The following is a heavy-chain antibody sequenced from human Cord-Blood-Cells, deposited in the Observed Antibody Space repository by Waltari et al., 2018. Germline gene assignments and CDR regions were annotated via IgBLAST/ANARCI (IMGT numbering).Heavy chain of an antibody. J-gene: IGHJ4*02. CDR2: IRYGGST. D-gene: IGHD4-17*01. V-gene: IGHV4-39*01. Sequence: QLQLQESGPALVKPSETLSLPGTGLVGSMSSSRCYCAAIRQPPGKGLEWIGSIRYGGSTYNNPSLKSRVTISVDTSKNQFSLKLSSVAAADTAVYYCARGNMTTVTPFDYWGQGTLVTVSS. CDR1: VGSMSSSRCY. CDR3: ARGNMTTVTPFDY.